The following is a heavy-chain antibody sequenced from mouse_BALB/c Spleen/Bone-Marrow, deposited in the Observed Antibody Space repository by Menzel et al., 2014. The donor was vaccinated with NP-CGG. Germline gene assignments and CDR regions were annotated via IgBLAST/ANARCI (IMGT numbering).Heavy chain of an antibody. CDR2: VWRGGST. J-gene: IGHJ4*01. CDR1: GFSLTSYG. CDR3: AKIGTTTGAMDY. D-gene: IGHD2-14*01. V-gene: IGHV2-5*01. Sequence: QVQLQQSGPGLVQPSQSLSITCTVSGFSLTSYGVHWVRQSPGKGLEWLGVVWRGGSTDYNAAFMSRLSITKDNSKSQVFFKMNSLQADDTAIYYCAKIGTTTGAMDYWGQGTSVTVSS.